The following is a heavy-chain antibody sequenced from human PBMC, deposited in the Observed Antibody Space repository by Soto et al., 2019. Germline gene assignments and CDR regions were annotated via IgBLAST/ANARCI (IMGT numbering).Heavy chain of an antibody. CDR3: ARARDTAIPESYYYYGLEV. Sequence: VGSLRLSCAASGFTFSSYAMHWVRQAPGKGLEWVAVISYDGSNKYYADSVKGRFTISRDNSKNTLYLQMNSLRAEDTAVYYCARARDTAIPESYYYYGLEVWGQGPTVTVSS. CDR1: GFTFSSYA. J-gene: IGHJ6*02. D-gene: IGHD5-18*01. CDR2: ISYDGSNK. V-gene: IGHV3-30-3*01.